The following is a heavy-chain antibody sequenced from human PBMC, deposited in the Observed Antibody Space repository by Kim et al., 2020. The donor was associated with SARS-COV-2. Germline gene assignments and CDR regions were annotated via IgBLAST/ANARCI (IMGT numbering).Heavy chain of an antibody. V-gene: IGHV4-30-4*01. CDR1: GGSISSGDYY. CDR3: ARTTPPLWFGESHLPVKASFRVGYFDY. D-gene: IGHD3-10*01. CDR2: IYYSGST. Sequence: SETLSLTCTVSGGSISSGDYYWSWIRQPPGKGLEWIGYIYYSGSTYYNPSLKSRVTISVDTSKNQFSLKLSSVTAADTAVYYCARTTPPLWFGESHLPVKASFRVGYFDYWGQGTLVTVSS. J-gene: IGHJ4*02.